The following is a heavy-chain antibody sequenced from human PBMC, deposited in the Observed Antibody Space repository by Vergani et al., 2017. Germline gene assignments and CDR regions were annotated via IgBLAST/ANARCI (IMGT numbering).Heavy chain of an antibody. D-gene: IGHD6-6*01. J-gene: IGHJ4*02. V-gene: IGHV6-1*01. CDR1: GDSVSSNSAA. CDR2: TYYRSKWYN. Sequence: QVQLQQSGPGLVKPSQTLSLTCAISGDSVSSNSAAWNWIRQSPSRGLEWLGRTYYRSKWYNGYAVSVKSRITINPDTSKNQFSLQLNSVTPEDTAVYYCARDAIEYSSSSGPRVIDYWGQGTLVTVSS. CDR3: ARDAIEYSSSSGPRVIDY.